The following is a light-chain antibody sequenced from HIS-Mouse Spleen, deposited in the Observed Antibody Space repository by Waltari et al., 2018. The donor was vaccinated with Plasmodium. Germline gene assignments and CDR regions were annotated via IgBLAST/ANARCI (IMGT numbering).Light chain of an antibody. V-gene: IGKV3-15*01. CDR2: GAS. J-gene: IGKJ1*01. CDR3: KQYNNWPRGT. CDR1: QSVSSN. Sequence: EIVMTQSPATLSVSPGERATLSCRASQSVSSNLAWYQQKPGQAPRLLIYGASTRATGIPARFSGSGSGTEFTLTISSMQSEDFAVYYCKQYNNWPRGTFGQGTKVEI.